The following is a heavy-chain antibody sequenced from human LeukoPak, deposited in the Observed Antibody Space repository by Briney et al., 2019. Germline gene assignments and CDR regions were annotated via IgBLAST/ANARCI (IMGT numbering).Heavy chain of an antibody. CDR3: AKAMSTDHYDSKGFYRVDFDF. D-gene: IGHD3-22*01. V-gene: IGHV3-23*01. CDR2: LSNSGGSGGTT. CDR1: GFTFSTYA. J-gene: IGHJ4*02. Sequence: GGSLRLSCAASGFTFSTYAMSRVRQAPGKGLEWVSALSNSGGSGGTTYFADSVKGRFSISRDNSKSTLYLQLSSLTAEDTAVYYCAKAMSTDHYDSKGFYRVDFDFWGQGTLVTVSS.